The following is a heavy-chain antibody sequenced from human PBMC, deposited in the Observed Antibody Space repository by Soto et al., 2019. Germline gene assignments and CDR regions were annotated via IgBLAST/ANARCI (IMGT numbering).Heavy chain of an antibody. D-gene: IGHD6-19*01. V-gene: IGHV4-59*01. Sequence: PSETLSLTCTVSGGSISSYYWSWIRQPPGKGLEWIGYIYYSGSTNYNPSLKSRVTISVDTSKNQFSLKLSSVTAADTAVYYCARDASSSGWLYYGMDVWGQGTTVTVSS. J-gene: IGHJ6*02. CDR3: ARDASSSGWLYYGMDV. CDR1: GGSISSYY. CDR2: IYYSGST.